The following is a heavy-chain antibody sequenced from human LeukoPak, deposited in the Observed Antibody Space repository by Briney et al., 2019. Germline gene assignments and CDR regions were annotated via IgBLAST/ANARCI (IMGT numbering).Heavy chain of an antibody. V-gene: IGHV1-69*04. CDR2: IIPILGIA. CDR3: ARAPPAQTYYFDY. CDR1: GGTFSSYA. Sequence: GASVTVSCKASGGTFSSYAISWVRQAPGQGLEWMGRIIPILGIANYAQKFQGRVTITADKSTSTAYMELSSLRSEDTAVYYCARAPPAQTYYFDYWGQGTLVTVSS. J-gene: IGHJ4*02.